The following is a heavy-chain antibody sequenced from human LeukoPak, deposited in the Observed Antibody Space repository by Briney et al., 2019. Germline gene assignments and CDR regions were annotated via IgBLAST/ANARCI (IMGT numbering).Heavy chain of an antibody. D-gene: IGHD1-26*01. J-gene: IGHJ3*02. V-gene: IGHV4-34*01. CDR2: INHSRGT. Sequence: SETLSLTCAVYGGSFSGYYWGWIRQPPGKGLEWIGEINHSRGTNYKPSLKSRVTMSLDTSKNQLSLNLSSVTAADTALYYCARGQGGDAFDIWGQGTMVTVSS. CDR3: ARGQGGDAFDI. CDR1: GGSFSGYY.